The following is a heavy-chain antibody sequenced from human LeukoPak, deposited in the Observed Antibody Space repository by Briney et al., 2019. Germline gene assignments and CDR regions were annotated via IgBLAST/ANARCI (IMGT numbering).Heavy chain of an antibody. D-gene: IGHD3-3*01. Sequence: SETLSLTCTVSGGPISSGSYYWSWIRQPAGKGLEWIGRIYTSGSTNYNPSLKIRLTISVDTSKNQFSLKLNSVTAADTAVYYCARHPPFPGPIFGVVIEGYFDYWGQGTLVTVSS. CDR2: IYTSGST. J-gene: IGHJ4*02. V-gene: IGHV4-61*02. CDR1: GGPISSGSYY. CDR3: ARHPPFPGPIFGVVIEGYFDY.